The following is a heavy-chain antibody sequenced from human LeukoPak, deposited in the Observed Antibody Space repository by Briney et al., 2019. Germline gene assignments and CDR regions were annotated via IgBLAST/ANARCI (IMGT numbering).Heavy chain of an antibody. V-gene: IGHV3-30*04. D-gene: IGHD5-12*01. CDR1: GFTFSSYA. CDR3: ARADIVATIPFDY. CDR2: ISYDGSNK. Sequence: QPGRSLRLSCAASGFTFSSYAMHWVRQAPGKGLEWVAVISYDGSNKYYADSVKGRFTISRDNSKNTLYLQMNSLRVEDTAVYYCARADIVATIPFDYWGQGTLVTVSS. J-gene: IGHJ4*02.